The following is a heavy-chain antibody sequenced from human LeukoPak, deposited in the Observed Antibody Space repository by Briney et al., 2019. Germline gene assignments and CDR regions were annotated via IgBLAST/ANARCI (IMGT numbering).Heavy chain of an antibody. D-gene: IGHD2-2*01. CDR1: GFTFSSYS. V-gene: IGHV3-21*01. Sequence: KSGGSLRLSCAASGFTFSSYSMNWVRQAPGKGLEWVSSISSSSSYIYYADSVKGRFTISRDNAKNSLYLQMNSLRAEDTAVYYCARLGGSPDYGYCSSTSCQGPDYWGQGTLVTVSS. CDR2: ISSSSSYI. J-gene: IGHJ4*02. CDR3: ARLGGSPDYGYCSSTSCQGPDY.